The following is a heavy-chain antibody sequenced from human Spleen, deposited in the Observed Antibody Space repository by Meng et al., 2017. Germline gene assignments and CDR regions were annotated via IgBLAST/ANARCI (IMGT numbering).Heavy chain of an antibody. Sequence: SETLSLTCIVSGGSISSRSYYWGWIRQPPGKGLEWIGTIYYSGNTYYNPSLKSRVAISVDTSKTQFSLKLSSVTAADTAVYYCARGPGEFGELPGDYWGQGTLVTVSS. J-gene: IGHJ4*02. CDR1: GGSISSRSYY. V-gene: IGHV4-39*07. CDR2: IYYSGNT. CDR3: ARGPGEFGELPGDY. D-gene: IGHD3-10*01.